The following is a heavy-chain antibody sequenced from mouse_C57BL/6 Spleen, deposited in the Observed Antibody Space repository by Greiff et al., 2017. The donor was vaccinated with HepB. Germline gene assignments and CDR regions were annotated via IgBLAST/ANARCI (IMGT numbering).Heavy chain of an antibody. V-gene: IGHV1-78*01. D-gene: IGHD1-1*01. CDR2: IYPRDGST. CDR3: ARDEIYYYYGSSYPYYFDY. J-gene: IGHJ2*01. Sequence: VKLVESDAELVKPGASVKISCKVSGYTFTDHTIHWMKQRPEQGLEWIGYIYPRDGSTKYNEKFKGKATLTADKSSSTAYMQLNSLTSEDSAVYFCARDEIYYYYGSSYPYYFDYWGQGTTLTVSS. CDR1: GYTFTDHT.